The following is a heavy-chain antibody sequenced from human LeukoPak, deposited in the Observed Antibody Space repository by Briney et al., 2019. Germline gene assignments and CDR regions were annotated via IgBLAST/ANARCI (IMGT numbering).Heavy chain of an antibody. J-gene: IGHJ4*02. CDR3: ATIHTEYCSGPSCHWLEDY. D-gene: IGHD2-2*01. CDR2: ISGSGNSL. Sequence: PGGSLRLSCAASGFTFSSYSMNWVRQAPGKGLEWVSYISGSGNSLYYADSVKGRFTISRDNAKNSLYLQMNSLRAEDTAIYYCATIHTEYCSGPSCHWLEDYWGQGTLVTVSS. CDR1: GFTFSSYS. V-gene: IGHV3-48*04.